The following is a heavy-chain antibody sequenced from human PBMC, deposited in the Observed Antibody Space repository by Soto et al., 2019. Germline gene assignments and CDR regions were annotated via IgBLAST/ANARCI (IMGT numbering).Heavy chain of an antibody. CDR1: GFTFSSYG. D-gene: IGHD5-18*01. CDR3: ARLRYSYGQYYFDY. J-gene: IGHJ4*02. Sequence: QVQLVESGGGVVQPGRSLRLSCAASGFTFSSYGMHWVRQAPGKGLEWVAVIWYDGSNKYYADSVKGRFTISRDNSKNTLYQQTNSLRAEDTAVYYWARLRYSYGQYYFDYWGQGTLVTVSS. V-gene: IGHV3-33*01. CDR2: IWYDGSNK.